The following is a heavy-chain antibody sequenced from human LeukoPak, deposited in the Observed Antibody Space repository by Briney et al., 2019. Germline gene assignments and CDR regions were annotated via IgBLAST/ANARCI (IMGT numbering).Heavy chain of an antibody. Sequence: SETLSLTCTVSGGSISSTTYYWGWIRQPPGKGLEWIGSMSYRGTTYYNPSLKSRVTISVDTSKNQFSLKLRSVTAADTAMYYCARVRRDIVATIPPYFDYWGQGTLVTVSS. CDR1: GGSISSTTYY. D-gene: IGHD5-12*01. J-gene: IGHJ4*02. V-gene: IGHV4-39*07. CDR2: MSYRGTT. CDR3: ARVRRDIVATIPPYFDY.